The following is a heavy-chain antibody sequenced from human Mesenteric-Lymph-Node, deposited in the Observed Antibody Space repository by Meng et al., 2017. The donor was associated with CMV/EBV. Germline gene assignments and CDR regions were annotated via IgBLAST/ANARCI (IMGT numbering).Heavy chain of an antibody. CDR2: IYYSGST. CDR3: ASAGIAVAGSRGWFDP. J-gene: IGHJ5*02. CDR1: GGSVSSGSYY. V-gene: IGHV4-61*01. Sequence: SETLSLTCTVSGGSVSSGSYYWSWIRQPPGKGLEWIGYIYYSGSTNYNPSLKSRVTISVDTSKNQFSLKLSSVTAADTAVYYCASAGIAVAGSRGWFDPWGQGTLVTVSS. D-gene: IGHD6-19*01.